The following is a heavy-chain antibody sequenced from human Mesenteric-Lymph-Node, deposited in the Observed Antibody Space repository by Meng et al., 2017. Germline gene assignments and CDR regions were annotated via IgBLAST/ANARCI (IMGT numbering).Heavy chain of an antibody. Sequence: GESLKISCAASGFTVSSNYMSWVRQAPGKGLEWVSVIYSGGSTYYADSVKGRFTISRHNSKNTLYLQMNSLRAEDTAVYYCARDLYSGLLWFGVLGAFDIWGQGTMVTVSS. J-gene: IGHJ3*02. CDR2: IYSGGST. V-gene: IGHV3-53*04. CDR1: GFTVSSNY. D-gene: IGHD3-10*01. CDR3: ARDLYSGLLWFGVLGAFDI.